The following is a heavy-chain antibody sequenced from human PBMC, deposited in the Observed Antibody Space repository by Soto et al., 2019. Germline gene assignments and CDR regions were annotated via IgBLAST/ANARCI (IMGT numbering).Heavy chain of an antibody. J-gene: IGHJ4*03. D-gene: IGHD2-8*02. CDR1: GFTFDDYA. Sequence: EVQMVESGGGFIQPGRSLGLSCAASGFTFDDYAMHWVRRVPGRGLEWVSSITWNGNVIGYADSVKGRFTVSRDNAKNSRYLQMSDLRTEATALYYCAKGGPDAFCAGGRCYFDSWGQGIQVTVTS. CDR2: ITWNGNVI. CDR3: AKGGPDAFCAGGRCYFDS. V-gene: IGHV3-9*01.